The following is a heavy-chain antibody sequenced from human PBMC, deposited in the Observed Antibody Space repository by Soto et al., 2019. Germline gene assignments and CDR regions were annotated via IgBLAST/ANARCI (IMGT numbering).Heavy chain of an antibody. CDR1: GYTFTSYG. CDR3: ARNGGTYYDILTQEFDP. J-gene: IGHJ5*02. Sequence: VASVKVSCKASGYTFTSYGISWVRQAPGQGLEWMGWISAYNGNTNYAQKLQGRVTMTTDTSTSTAYMELRSLRSDDTAVYYCARNGGTYYDILTQEFDPWGQGTLVTVSS. V-gene: IGHV1-18*01. D-gene: IGHD3-9*01. CDR2: ISAYNGNT.